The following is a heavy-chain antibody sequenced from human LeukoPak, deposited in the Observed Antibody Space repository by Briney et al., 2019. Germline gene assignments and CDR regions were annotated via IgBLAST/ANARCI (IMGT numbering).Heavy chain of an antibody. V-gene: IGHV4-59*08. Sequence: SETLSLTCTVSGGSISSYYWSWIRQPPGKGLEWIGYIYYSWSTNYNPSLKSRVTISVDTSKNQFSLKLSSVTAADTAVYYCARHADYYGSGSYYTEGNWFDPWGQGTLVTVSS. CDR3: ARHADYYGSGSYYTEGNWFDP. CDR2: IYYSWST. D-gene: IGHD3-10*01. CDR1: GGSISSYY. J-gene: IGHJ5*02.